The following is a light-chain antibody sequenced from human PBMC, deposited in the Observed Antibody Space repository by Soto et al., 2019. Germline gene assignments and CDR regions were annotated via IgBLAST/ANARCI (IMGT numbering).Light chain of an antibody. Sequence: QSALTQPRSVSGSPGQSVTISCTGTSSDVGANNYVSWYQQHPGKVPKLMVYDVSKRPSGVADRFSGSKSGNTASLTISGLQAEDEADYYCCSYAGSDTLGVFGGGTKVTVL. V-gene: IGLV2-11*01. J-gene: IGLJ2*01. CDR3: CSYAGSDTLGV. CDR2: DVS. CDR1: SSDVGANNY.